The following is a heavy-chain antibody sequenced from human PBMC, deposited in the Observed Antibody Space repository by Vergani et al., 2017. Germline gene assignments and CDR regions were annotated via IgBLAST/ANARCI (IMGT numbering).Heavy chain of an antibody. CDR1: GYTFTSYA. D-gene: IGHD6-6*01. J-gene: IGHJ6*02. V-gene: IGHV1-3*04. Sequence: QVQLVQSGAEVKKPGASVKVSCKASGYTFTSYAMHWVRQAPGQRLEWMGWINTGNGNTGYAQKFQGRVTMTRNTSISTAYMELSSLRSEDTAVYYCARSSHASYYGMDVWGQGTTVTVSS. CDR3: ARSSHASYYGMDV. CDR2: INTGNGNT.